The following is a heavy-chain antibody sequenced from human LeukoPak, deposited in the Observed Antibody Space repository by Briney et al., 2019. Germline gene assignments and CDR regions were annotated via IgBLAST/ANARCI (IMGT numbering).Heavy chain of an antibody. Sequence: GASVKVSCKVSGYTLSELSMQWVRQAPGKGLEWTGGFDPEDGETIYAQKFQDRVTMTEDTSTDTAYMELSSLRSEDTAVYYCATRHPHYGDYVEDYWGQGTVVTVSS. CDR2: FDPEDGET. CDR1: GYTLSELS. D-gene: IGHD4-17*01. CDR3: ATRHPHYGDYVEDY. J-gene: IGHJ4*02. V-gene: IGHV1-24*01.